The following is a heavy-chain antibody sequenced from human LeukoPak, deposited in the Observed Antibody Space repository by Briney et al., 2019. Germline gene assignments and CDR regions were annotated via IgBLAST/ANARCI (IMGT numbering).Heavy chain of an antibody. CDR1: GGSFSGYY. V-gene: IGHV4-34*01. Sequence: SETLSLTCAVYGGSFSGYYWSWIRQPPGKGLEWIGEINHSGSTNYNPSLKSRVTISVDTSKNQFSLKLSSVTAADTAVYYCARVRQLYRLTDTRDYWGQGTLVTVSS. D-gene: IGHD5-18*01. J-gene: IGHJ4*02. CDR2: INHSGST. CDR3: ARVRQLYRLTDTRDY.